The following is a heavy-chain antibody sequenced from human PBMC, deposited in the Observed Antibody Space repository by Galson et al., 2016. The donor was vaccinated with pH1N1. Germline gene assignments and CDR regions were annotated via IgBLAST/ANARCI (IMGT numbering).Heavy chain of an antibody. CDR2: IIGSGGGT. Sequence: SLRLSCAASDFTFKDFGMNWVRQAPGKGLEWVSRIIGSGGGTYYADSVKGRLTISRDNSKNTLYLEMQSLRVEDTAIYYCAKNQGIRDAFDVWGPGTMVIVSS. V-gene: IGHV3-23*01. J-gene: IGHJ3*01. CDR1: DFTFKDFG. D-gene: IGHD2/OR15-2a*01. CDR3: AKNQGIRDAFDV.